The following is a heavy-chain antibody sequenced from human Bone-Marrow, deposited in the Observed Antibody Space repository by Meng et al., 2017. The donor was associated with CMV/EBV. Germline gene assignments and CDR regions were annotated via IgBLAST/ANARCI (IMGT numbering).Heavy chain of an antibody. CDR1: GFTFSSYW. CDR2: IKQDGSEK. D-gene: IGHD1-26*01. J-gene: IGHJ4*02. Sequence: GESLKISCAASGFTFSSYWMSWVRQAPGKGLGWVANIKQDGSEKNYVDSVQGRFTISRDNAKNSLYVEMNSLRVEDTGVYYCARGLGAPDYWGQGTLVTVSS. V-gene: IGHV3-7*01. CDR3: ARGLGAPDY.